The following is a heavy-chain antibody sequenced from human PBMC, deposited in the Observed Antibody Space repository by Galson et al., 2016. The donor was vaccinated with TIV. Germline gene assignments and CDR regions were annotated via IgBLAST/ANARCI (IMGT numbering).Heavy chain of an antibody. D-gene: IGHD2-2*01. Sequence: QSGAEVTKPGESLKISCQGSGYTFATYWIAWVRQMPGKGLDWMGIIYPGNSDTRYSPSFQGQVTISADRSTNTAYLPWSSPKASYTAIYYCATSVLPPAVMPSTRLHSWCQGTLVTVSS. J-gene: IGHJ4*02. V-gene: IGHV5-51*03. CDR1: GYTFATYW. CDR3: ATSVLPPAVMPSTRLHS. CDR2: IYPGNSDT.